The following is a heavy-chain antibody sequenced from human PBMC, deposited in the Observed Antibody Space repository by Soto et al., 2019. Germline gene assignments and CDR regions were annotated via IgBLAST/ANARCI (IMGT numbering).Heavy chain of an antibody. J-gene: IGHJ4*02. CDR2: IYPSDSDT. CDR3: ARGGVSTRTFDY. CDR1: GYNFAGYW. Sequence: GESLTISCKGSGYNFAGYWIAWVRQMPGKGLELMGIIYPSDSDTRYRPSFQGQVTISADKSISSAYLQWSSLRAADTAMYYCARGGVSTRTFDYWGQGTPVAVSS. D-gene: IGHD3-3*01. V-gene: IGHV5-51*01.